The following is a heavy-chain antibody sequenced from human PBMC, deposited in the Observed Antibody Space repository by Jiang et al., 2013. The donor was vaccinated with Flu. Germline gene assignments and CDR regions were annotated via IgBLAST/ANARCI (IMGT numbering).Heavy chain of an antibody. V-gene: IGHV4-34*01. D-gene: IGHD1-7*01. CDR3: ARGHRNWNYGFPNYYFDY. CDR1: GGSFSGYY. J-gene: IGHJ4*02. Sequence: LLKPSETLSLTCAVYGGSFSGYYWSWIRQPPGKGLEWIGEINHSGSTNYNPSLKSRVTISVDTSKNQFSLKLSSVTAADTAVYYCARGHRNWNYGFPNYYFDYWGQGTLVTVSS. CDR2: INHSGST.